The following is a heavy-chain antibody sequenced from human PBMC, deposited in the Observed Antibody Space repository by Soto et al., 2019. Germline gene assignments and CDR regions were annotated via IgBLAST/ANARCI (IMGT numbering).Heavy chain of an antibody. D-gene: IGHD2-2*01. V-gene: IGHV1-8*01. CDR1: GYTFTSYD. CDR3: ARRYCSSTSCSPSGFDP. Sequence: QVQLVQSGAEVKKPGASVKVSCKASGYTFTSYDINWVRQATGQGLEWMGWMNPNSGNTGYAQKFQGRVTMTRNTSISTAYMELSSMRSEDTAVYYCARRYCSSTSCSPSGFDPWGQGTLVTGSS. CDR2: MNPNSGNT. J-gene: IGHJ5*02.